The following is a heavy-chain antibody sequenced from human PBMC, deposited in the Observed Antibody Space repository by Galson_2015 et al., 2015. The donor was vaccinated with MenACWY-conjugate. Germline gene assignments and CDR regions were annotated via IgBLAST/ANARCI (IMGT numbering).Heavy chain of an antibody. CDR2: ISGSGGST. CDR1: GFTFSSYA. V-gene: IGHV3-23*01. CDR3: VKAVTGSSSGARGMDV. D-gene: IGHD6-6*01. Sequence: SLRLSCAASGFTFSSYAMSWVRQAPGKGLEWVSAISGSGGSTYYADSVKGRFTISRDNSKNTLYLQMNSLRAEDTAVYYCVKAVTGSSSGARGMDVWGQGTTVTVFS. J-gene: IGHJ6*02.